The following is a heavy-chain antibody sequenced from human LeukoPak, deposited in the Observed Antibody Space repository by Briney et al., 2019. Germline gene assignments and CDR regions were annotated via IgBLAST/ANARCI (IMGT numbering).Heavy chain of an antibody. Sequence: PGGSLRLSCAASGFTFNSYGMHWVRQAPGKGLEWVAVISYDGSNKYYADSVKGRFTISRDNSKNTLYLQMNSLRAEDTAVYYCAKDSHSGYEPGSSFDYWGQGTLVTVSS. CDR1: GFTFNSYG. J-gene: IGHJ4*02. D-gene: IGHD5-12*01. V-gene: IGHV3-30*18. CDR2: ISYDGSNK. CDR3: AKDSHSGYEPGSSFDY.